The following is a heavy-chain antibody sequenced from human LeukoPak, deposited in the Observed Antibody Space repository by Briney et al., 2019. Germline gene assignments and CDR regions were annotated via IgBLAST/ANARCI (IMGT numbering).Heavy chain of an antibody. Sequence: GGSLRLSCAASGFAFSDYYMSWIRQAPGKGPEWVSYISSSGSTIYYADSVKGRFTISRDNAKNSLYLQMNSLRAEDTAVYYCARLSIAARPLDYWGQGTLSPSPQ. CDR3: ARLSIAARPLDY. V-gene: IGHV3-11*01. J-gene: IGHJ4*02. CDR2: ISSSGSTI. CDR1: GFAFSDYY. D-gene: IGHD6-6*01.